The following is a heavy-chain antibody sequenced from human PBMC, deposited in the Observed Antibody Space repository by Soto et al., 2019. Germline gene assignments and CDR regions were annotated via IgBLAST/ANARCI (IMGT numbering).Heavy chain of an antibody. Sequence: SETLSLTCAVYGGSFRGYYWTWIRQPPGKGLEWIGEINHSGSTNYNPSLKSRVTVSLDTSKNQFSLKLSSVTAADTAVYFCARGPSEFIVVGHYYGMDVWGQGTTVTVSS. D-gene: IGHD2-21*01. CDR1: GGSFRGYY. V-gene: IGHV4-34*01. CDR3: ARGPSEFIVVGHYYGMDV. CDR2: INHSGST. J-gene: IGHJ6*02.